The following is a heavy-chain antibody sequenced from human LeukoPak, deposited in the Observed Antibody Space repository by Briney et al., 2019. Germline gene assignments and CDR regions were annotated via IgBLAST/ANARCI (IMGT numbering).Heavy chain of an antibody. CDR1: GGSFSGYY. V-gene: IGHV4-34*01. J-gene: IGHJ5*01. D-gene: IGHD4/OR15-4a*01. Sequence: SETLSLTCAVYGGSFSGYYWSWIRQPPGKGLEWIGEINHSGSTNYNPSLKSRVTISVDTSKNQFSLKLSSVTVADTTVYYCARGITSGSFDYGNRGGNWFDSWGQGTLVTVSS. CDR2: INHSGST. CDR3: ARGITSGSFDYGNRGGNWFDS.